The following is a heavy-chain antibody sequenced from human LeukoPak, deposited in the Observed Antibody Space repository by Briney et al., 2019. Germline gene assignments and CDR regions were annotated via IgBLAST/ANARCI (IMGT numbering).Heavy chain of an antibody. CDR2: ISTYNGNT. J-gene: IGHJ4*02. V-gene: IGHV1-18*01. CDR3: ARTYYYDSIGYYPIDY. D-gene: IGHD3-22*01. Sequence: ASVKVSCKASGYTFTNYGISWVRQAPGQGLEWMGWISTYNGNTKYAQKFQDRVTMTTDTSTSTAYMELRSLRSDDTAVYYCARTYYYDSIGYYPIDYWGQGTLVTVSS. CDR1: GYTFTNYG.